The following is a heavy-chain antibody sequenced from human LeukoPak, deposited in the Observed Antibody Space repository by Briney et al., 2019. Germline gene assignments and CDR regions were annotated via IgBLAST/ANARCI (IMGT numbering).Heavy chain of an antibody. J-gene: IGHJ4*02. CDR1: GFTLSDYA. Sequence: PGGSLRLSCAASGFTLSDYAMHWGRQAPGKGLEWVTLISYNGVNKYYADSVKGRFTISRDNSKNTLYLQMDSLRAEDTAVYYCARAKDGTNILDYWGQGTLVTVSS. CDR3: ARAKDGTNILDY. D-gene: IGHD5-24*01. CDR2: ISYNGVNK. V-gene: IGHV3-30-3*01.